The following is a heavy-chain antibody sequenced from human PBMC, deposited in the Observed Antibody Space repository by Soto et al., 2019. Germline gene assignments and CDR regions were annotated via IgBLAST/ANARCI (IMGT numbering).Heavy chain of an antibody. CDR3: ARANPHYFDY. CDR2: INHSGST. Sequence: SETLSLTCAVYGGSFSGYYWSWIRQPPGKGLEWIGEINHSGSTNYNPSLKSRVTISVDTSKNQFSLKLSSVTAADTAVYYCARANPHYFDYWGQGTLVTVSS. CDR1: GGSFSGYY. V-gene: IGHV4-34*01. J-gene: IGHJ4*02.